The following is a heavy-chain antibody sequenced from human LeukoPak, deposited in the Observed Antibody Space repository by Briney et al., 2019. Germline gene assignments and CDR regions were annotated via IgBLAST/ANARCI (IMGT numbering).Heavy chain of an antibody. J-gene: IGHJ4*02. V-gene: IGHV3-49*04. CDR3: TRDWFGVAIDY. CDR1: GFTFGDYA. Sequence: GGSLRLSCTASGFTFGDYAMSWVRQAPGKGLEWVGFIRNKAYGGTTEYAASVKGRFTISRDDSKGIAYLQVNSLKTEDTAVYYCTRDWFGVAIDYWGQGTLVTVSS. CDR2: IRNKAYGGTT. D-gene: IGHD3-10*01.